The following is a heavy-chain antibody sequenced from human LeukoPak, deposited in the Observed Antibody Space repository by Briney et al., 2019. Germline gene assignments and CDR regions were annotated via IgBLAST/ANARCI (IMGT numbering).Heavy chain of an antibody. CDR3: ARGPSYSYGYYFDY. CDR2: IKQDGSEK. J-gene: IGHJ4*02. D-gene: IGHD5-18*01. V-gene: IGHV3-7*03. CDR1: GFTFSSYW. Sequence: GSLRLSCAASGFTFSSYWMSWVRQAPGKGLEWVANIKQDGSEKYYVDSVKGRFTISRDNAKNSLYLQMNSLRAEDTAVYYCARGPSYSYGYYFDYWGQGTLVTVSS.